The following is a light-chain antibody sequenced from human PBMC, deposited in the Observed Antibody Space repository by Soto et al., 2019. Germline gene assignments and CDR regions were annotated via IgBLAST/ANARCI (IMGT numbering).Light chain of an antibody. Sequence: VLTQSPDTLSLPPGERATLSCRAGQSISGTFLNWYQQKPGQAPRLLIYGASNRATGTPDRFSGSGSGTDFTLTISRLEPEDFAVYFCQQYDNLSWTFGQGTKVEV. V-gene: IGKV3-20*01. J-gene: IGKJ1*01. CDR1: QSISGTF. CDR3: QQYDNLSWT. CDR2: GAS.